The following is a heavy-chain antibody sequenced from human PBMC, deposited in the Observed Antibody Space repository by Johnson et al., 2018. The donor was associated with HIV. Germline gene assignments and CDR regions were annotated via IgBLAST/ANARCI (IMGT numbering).Heavy chain of an antibody. D-gene: IGHD1-26*01. CDR2: ISGSGGST. Sequence: EVQLVESGGGVVRPGGSLRLSCAASGFTFDDYGMSWVRQAPGKGLEWVSGISGSGGSTYYADSVKGRFTISSDNSKNTLYLQMNSLRAEDTAVYYCARTSGSYYERDAFDIWGQGTMVTVSS. V-gene: IGHV3-23*04. J-gene: IGHJ3*02. CDR1: GFTFDDYG. CDR3: ARTSGSYYERDAFDI.